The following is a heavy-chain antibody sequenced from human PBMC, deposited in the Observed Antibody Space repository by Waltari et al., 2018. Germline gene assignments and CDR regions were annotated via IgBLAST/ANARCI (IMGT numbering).Heavy chain of an antibody. Sequence: EVQLVESGGGLVKPGGSLRLPCAASGLTFSSNTMNWVRQAPGKGLEWVSSIGSSSTYTYYADSVKGRFTISRDNARASLYLQMDSLRAEDTAVYYCASHLEDFYYYMDVWGKGTTVTVSS. CDR3: ASHLEDFYYYMDV. V-gene: IGHV3-21*01. CDR2: IGSSSTYT. J-gene: IGHJ6*03. CDR1: GLTFSSNT.